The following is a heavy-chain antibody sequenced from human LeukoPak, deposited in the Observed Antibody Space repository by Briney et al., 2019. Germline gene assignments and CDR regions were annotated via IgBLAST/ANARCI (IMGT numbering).Heavy chain of an antibody. J-gene: IGHJ4*02. CDR2: IVVGSGNT. CDR3: AAVRGYSSSWEFDY. Sequence: SVTVSFTGSGFTFTISTVRWVRQGRGQRGERIGWIVVGSGNTNYTQKFQQRVTITRDMSTSTAYMELSSLRSEDTAVYYCAAVRGYSSSWEFDYWGQGTLVTVSS. CDR1: GFTFTIST. V-gene: IGHV1-58*01. D-gene: IGHD6-13*01.